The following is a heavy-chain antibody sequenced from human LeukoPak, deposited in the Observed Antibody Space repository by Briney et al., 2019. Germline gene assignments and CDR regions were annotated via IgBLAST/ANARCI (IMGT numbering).Heavy chain of an antibody. CDR2: FYPEDGET. CDR1: GYTLTELS. CDR3: ATGPSGWYSDY. Sequence: ATVKLSRKVSGYTLTELSMHWVPQAPGKGLEWMGGFYPEDGETIYAPQSQGRVTVTEDTSTDTAYMDLSRLRSEDTAVYYCATGPSGWYSDYWGQGTLITVSS. D-gene: IGHD6-19*01. V-gene: IGHV1-24*01. J-gene: IGHJ4*02.